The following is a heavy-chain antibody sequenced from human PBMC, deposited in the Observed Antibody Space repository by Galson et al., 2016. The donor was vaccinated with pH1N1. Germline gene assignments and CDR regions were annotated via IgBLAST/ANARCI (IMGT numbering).Heavy chain of an antibody. CDR1: GLTFTDFW. D-gene: IGHD2-8*02. V-gene: IGHV3-7*01. CDR2: IKQDGSDQ. CDR3: IREYWSLYH. J-gene: IGHJ5*02. Sequence: SLRLSCAASGLTFTDFWMTWVRQPPGRGLEWVANIKQDGSDQNYVDSVKGRFTISRDNAKNSLYLQMDSLGAEDTAVYYCIREYWSLYHWGQGTLVTVST.